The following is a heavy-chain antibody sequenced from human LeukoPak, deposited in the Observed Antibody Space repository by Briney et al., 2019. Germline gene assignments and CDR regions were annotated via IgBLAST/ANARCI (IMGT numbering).Heavy chain of an antibody. V-gene: IGHV4-34*01. D-gene: IGHD2-2*01. Sequence: SETLSLTCAVYGGSFSGYCWSWIRQPPGKGLEWIGEINHSGSTNYNPSLKSRVTISVDTSKNQFSLKLSSVTAADTAVYYCARGAFDIVVVPAAMRFDPWGQGTLVTVSS. CDR1: GGSFSGYC. CDR2: INHSGST. CDR3: ARGAFDIVVVPAAMRFDP. J-gene: IGHJ5*02.